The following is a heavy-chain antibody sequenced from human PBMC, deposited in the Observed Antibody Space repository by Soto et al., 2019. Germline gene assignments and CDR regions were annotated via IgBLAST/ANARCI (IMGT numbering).Heavy chain of an antibody. Sequence: EVRLVESGGGLVQPGGSLRLSCAVSGFSVSNNFLSWVRQAPGKGLEWVSLIYSGGNTYYADSVKGRFTISRDNSKNTVYLQMNSLRAEDTAVYYCARDPGKNFIWGQGTMVTVSS. J-gene: IGHJ3*02. CDR1: GFSVSNNF. CDR2: IYSGGNT. V-gene: IGHV3-66*01. CDR3: ARDPGKNFI.